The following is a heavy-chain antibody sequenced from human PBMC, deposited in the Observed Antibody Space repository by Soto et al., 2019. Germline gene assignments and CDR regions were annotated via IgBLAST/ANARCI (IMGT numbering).Heavy chain of an antibody. CDR1: GFTFSSYA. CDR2: ISYDGSNK. V-gene: IGHV3-30-3*01. CDR3: AIGLGVAEPFDY. J-gene: IGHJ4*02. Sequence: QVQLVESGGGVVQPGRSLRLSCAASGFTFSSYAMHWVRQAPGKGLEWVAVISYDGSNKYYADSVKGRFTISRDNSKNTLYLQMNSLRAEDTAVYYCAIGLGVAEPFDYWGQGTLVTVSS. D-gene: IGHD6-19*01.